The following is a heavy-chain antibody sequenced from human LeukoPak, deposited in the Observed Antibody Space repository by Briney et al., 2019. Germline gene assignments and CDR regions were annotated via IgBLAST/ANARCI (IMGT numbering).Heavy chain of an antibody. CDR2: IIPIFGTA. J-gene: IGHJ3*02. Sequence: SVKVSCKASGGTFSSYAISWVRQAPGQGLEWMGGIIPIFGTANYAQKFHGRVTITADESTSTAYMDLSSLRSEDTAVYYFAGNPRRAGVFQNGFYIWGQGKMVTVSS. CDR3: AGNPRRAGVFQNGFYI. D-gene: IGHD3-10*01. V-gene: IGHV1-69*13. CDR1: GGTFSSYA.